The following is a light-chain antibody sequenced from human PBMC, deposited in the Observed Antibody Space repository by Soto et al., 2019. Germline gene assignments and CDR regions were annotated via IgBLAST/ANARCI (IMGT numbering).Light chain of an antibody. Sequence: QSVLTQPPSASVSPGQSVPISCTGTKNDIGVYDFVSWYQHHPGKAPRLIIYEVVQRPSGVPDRFSGSKSGNTASLTVSGLQAADEADYFCKSYAGSNTYVFGSGTKLTVL. V-gene: IGLV2-8*01. CDR2: EVV. CDR3: KSYAGSNTYV. J-gene: IGLJ1*01. CDR1: KNDIGVYDF.